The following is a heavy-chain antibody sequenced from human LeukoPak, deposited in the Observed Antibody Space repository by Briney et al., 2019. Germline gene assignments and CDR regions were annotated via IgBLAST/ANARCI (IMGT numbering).Heavy chain of an antibody. CDR1: GGTFNIYS. CDR3: AREPSTYSDYAHFED. D-gene: IGHD4-11*01. Sequence: ASVTVSCTASGGTFNIYSFNWVRQAPGQRLEWMGRITPMFRTTKYAQKFQGRITITADESTRIAYMELTSLKSEDTATYYCAREPSTYSDYAHFEDWGQGTLVTVSS. J-gene: IGHJ4*02. CDR2: ITPMFRTT. V-gene: IGHV1-69*13.